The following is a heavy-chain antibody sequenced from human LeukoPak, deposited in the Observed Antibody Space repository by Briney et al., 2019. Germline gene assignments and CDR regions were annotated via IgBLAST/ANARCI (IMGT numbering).Heavy chain of an antibody. Sequence: PSETLSLTCTVSGGSISSRGYYWGWIRQPPGKGLEWIGYIYYSGSTNYNPSLKSRVTISVDTSKNQFSLKLSSVTAADTAVYYCAGGKYYYGSGSYYRLEATYYYYGMDVWGQGTTVTVSS. CDR1: GGSISSRGYY. J-gene: IGHJ6*02. CDR3: AGGKYYYGSGSYYRLEATYYYYGMDV. CDR2: IYYSGST. V-gene: IGHV4-61*05. D-gene: IGHD3-10*01.